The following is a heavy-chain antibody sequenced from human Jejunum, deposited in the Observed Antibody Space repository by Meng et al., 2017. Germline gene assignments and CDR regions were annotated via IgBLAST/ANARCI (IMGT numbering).Heavy chain of an antibody. D-gene: IGHD6-19*01. CDR1: GDTFINYD. CDR2: MSPHSGYT. Sequence: ASVKVSCKASGDTFINYDINWVRQATGQGLEWMGWMSPHSGYTGYAQMFQGRLTITRNISINTVYMELSNLRSDDTAVYYCATSSNGFPDWGQGTLVTAPQ. CDR3: ATSSNGFPD. V-gene: IGHV1-8*03. J-gene: IGHJ4*02.